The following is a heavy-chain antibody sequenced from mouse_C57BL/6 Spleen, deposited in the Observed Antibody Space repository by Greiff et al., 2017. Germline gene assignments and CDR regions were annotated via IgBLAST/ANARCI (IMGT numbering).Heavy chain of an antibody. V-gene: IGHV1-82*01. CDR2: IYPGDGDT. J-gene: IGHJ4*01. Sequence: VQLQQSGPELVKPGASVKISCKASGYAFSSSWMNWVKQRPGKGLEWIGRIYPGDGDTNYNGKFKGKATLTADKASSTAYMQLSSLTSEDSAVYFCARREIVADYYALDYWGQGTSVTVSS. CDR1: GYAFSSSW. D-gene: IGHD1-3*01. CDR3: ARREIVADYYALDY.